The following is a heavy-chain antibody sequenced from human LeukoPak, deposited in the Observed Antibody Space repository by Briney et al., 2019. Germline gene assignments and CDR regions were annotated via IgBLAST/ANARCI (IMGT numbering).Heavy chain of an antibody. D-gene: IGHD6-13*01. CDR1: GFTVSSNY. V-gene: IGHV3-23*01. J-gene: IGHJ3*01. CDR3: ARGASSWEYTTFDV. Sequence: GGSLRLSCAASGFTVSSNYMTWVRQAPGKGLEWVSTIGGSGVTKFYADSVEGRFTISRDNSNNALFLQMNSLRAEDMAIYYCARGASSWEYTTFDVWGQGTIVTVSS. CDR2: IGGSGVTK.